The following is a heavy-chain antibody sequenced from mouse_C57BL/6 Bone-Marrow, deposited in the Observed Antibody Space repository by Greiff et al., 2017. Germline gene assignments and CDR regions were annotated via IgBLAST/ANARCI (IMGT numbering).Heavy chain of an antibody. CDR1: GYAFTNYL. J-gene: IGHJ4*01. V-gene: IGHV1-54*01. CDR2: INPGSGGT. D-gene: IGHD1-1*01. CDR3: ARRSREYAMDY. Sequence: VQLQQSGAVLVRPGTSVKVSCKASGYAFTNYLIEWVKQRPGQGLEWIGVINPGSGGTNYNEKFKGKATLTADTSTSTAYMQLSSLTSEDSAVYCCARRSREYAMDYWGQGTSVTVSS.